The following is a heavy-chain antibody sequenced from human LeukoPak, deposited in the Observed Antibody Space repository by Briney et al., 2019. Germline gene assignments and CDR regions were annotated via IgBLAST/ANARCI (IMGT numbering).Heavy chain of an antibody. J-gene: IGHJ4*02. CDR1: GGSFSGYY. V-gene: IGHV4-34*01. Sequence: PSETLSLTCAVYGGSFSGYYWSWIRQPPGKGLEWIGEINHSGSTNYNPSLKSRVTISVDTSKNQFSLKLSSVTAADTAVYYCVEMATTTDYWGQGTLVTVSS. CDR2: INHSGST. CDR3: VEMATTTDY. D-gene: IGHD5-24*01.